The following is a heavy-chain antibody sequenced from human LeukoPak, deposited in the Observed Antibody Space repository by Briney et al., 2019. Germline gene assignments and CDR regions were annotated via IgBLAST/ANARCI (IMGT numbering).Heavy chain of an antibody. V-gene: IGHV4-59*01. Sequence: SETLSLTCTVSGGSISSYYWSWIRQPPGKGLEWIGYIYYSGSTNYNPSLKSRVTISVDTSKNQFSLKLSSVTAADTAVYYCARALIPTSAMVTGYYYGMDVWGQGTTVTVSS. D-gene: IGHD5-18*01. CDR3: ARALIPTSAMVTGYYYGMDV. J-gene: IGHJ6*02. CDR1: GGSISSYY. CDR2: IYYSGST.